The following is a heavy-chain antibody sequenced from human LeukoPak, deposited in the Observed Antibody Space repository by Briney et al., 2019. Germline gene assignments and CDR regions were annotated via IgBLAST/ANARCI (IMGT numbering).Heavy chain of an antibody. CDR1: GFTFSSYA. D-gene: IGHD3-9*01. Sequence: PGGSLRLSCAASGFTFSSYAMSWVRQAPGKGLEWVSAISGSGGSTYYADSVKGRFTTSRDNSKNTLYLQMNSLRAEDTAVYYCATIEREIRYFDWFDAFDIWGQGTMVTVSS. CDR2: ISGSGGST. J-gene: IGHJ3*02. CDR3: ATIEREIRYFDWFDAFDI. V-gene: IGHV3-23*01.